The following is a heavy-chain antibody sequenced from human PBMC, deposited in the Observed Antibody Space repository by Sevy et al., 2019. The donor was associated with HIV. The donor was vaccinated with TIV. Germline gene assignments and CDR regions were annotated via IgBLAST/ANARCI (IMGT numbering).Heavy chain of an antibody. CDR2: FCFGCSKI. J-gene: IGHJ4*02. D-gene: IGHD2-8*01. CDR1: GFTFSIYT. Sequence: GGSLRLSCAASGFTFSIYTMSWVRQAPGKGLEWVSTFCFGCSKIYYADSVKGRFTISRDNSRNTVYLQMNSLRADDTAVYYCAREGCTKPHDYWGQGTLVTVSS. CDR3: AREGCTKPHDY. V-gene: IGHV3-23*01.